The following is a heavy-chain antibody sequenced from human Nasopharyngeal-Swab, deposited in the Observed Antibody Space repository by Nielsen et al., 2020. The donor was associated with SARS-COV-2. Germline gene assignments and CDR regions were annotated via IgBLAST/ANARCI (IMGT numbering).Heavy chain of an antibody. D-gene: IGHD2-2*01. CDR3: ARYCSSTSCYGSYYFDY. Sequence: WIRQPRGKGLEWIGEINNRGSTNYNPSLKSRVTISVDTSKNHFSLKLSSVTAADTAVYYCARYCSSTSCYGSYYFDYWGQGTLVTVSS. V-gene: IGHV4-34*01. J-gene: IGHJ4*02. CDR2: INNRGST.